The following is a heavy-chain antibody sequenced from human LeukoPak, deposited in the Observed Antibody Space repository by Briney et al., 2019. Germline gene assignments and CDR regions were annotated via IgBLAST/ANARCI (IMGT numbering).Heavy chain of an antibody. D-gene: IGHD2-15*01. CDR3: ARDGVVVAPFYYYYGMDA. J-gene: IGHJ6*02. CDR1: GYTFTGYY. V-gene: IGHV1-2*02. CDR2: INPNSGGT. Sequence: GASVKVSCKASGYTFTGYYMHWVRQAPGQGLEWMGWINPNSGGTNYAQKFQGRVTMTRDTSISAAYMELSRLRSDDTAVYYCARDGVVVAPFYYYYGMDAWGQGTTVTASS.